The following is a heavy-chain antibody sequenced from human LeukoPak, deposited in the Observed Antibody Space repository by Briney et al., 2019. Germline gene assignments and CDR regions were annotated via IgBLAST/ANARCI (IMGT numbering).Heavy chain of an antibody. V-gene: IGHV1-18*01. CDR3: ARDSYSSGWYSESDFDY. CDR1: VYTFTSYG. J-gene: IGHJ4*02. D-gene: IGHD6-19*01. CDR2: ISAYNGNT. Sequence: ASVKVSCKSSVYTFTSYGISWVRQPPGQGRECMGWISAYNGNTNYAQKLQGRVTMTTAPSPSTAYMELRSLRSEDTAVYSCARDSYSSGWYSESDFDYWGQGTLVTVSS.